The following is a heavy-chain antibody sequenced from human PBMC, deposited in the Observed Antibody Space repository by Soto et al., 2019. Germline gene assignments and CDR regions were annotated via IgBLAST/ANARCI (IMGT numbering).Heavy chain of an antibody. CDR3: ARDLAGHDAFDI. CDR1: GVSISSAAYY. CDR2: INYSGNT. J-gene: IGHJ3*02. Sequence: QVQLQESGPGLVRPSQTLSRTCTVSGVSISSAAYYWTWIRQLPGKGLEWIGYINYSGNTHYNPSLKSRIILSVDTSKNLFSLMLSSLSAADTAMYYCARDLAGHDAFDIWGQGTMVTVSS. V-gene: IGHV4-31*03.